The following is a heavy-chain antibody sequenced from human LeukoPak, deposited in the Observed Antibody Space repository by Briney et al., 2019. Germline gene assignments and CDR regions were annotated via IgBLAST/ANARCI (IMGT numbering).Heavy chain of an antibody. J-gene: IGHJ5*02. CDR1: GYTLTEMS. D-gene: IGHD6-13*01. Sequence: ASVKVSCKVSGYTLTEMSIHWVRQAPGGALEWMGGFDPEDGETVYAPKFQGRVTMTEDTSADTAYMELSSLRSEDTAVYYCARDFSEQQLHGNWFDPWGQGTLVTVSS. CDR3: ARDFSEQQLHGNWFDP. CDR2: FDPEDGET. V-gene: IGHV1-24*01.